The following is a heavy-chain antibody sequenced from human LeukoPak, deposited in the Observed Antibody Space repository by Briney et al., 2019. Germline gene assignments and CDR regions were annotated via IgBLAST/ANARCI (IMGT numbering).Heavy chain of an antibody. Sequence: GESLKISCEGSGYSSTSYWIGWVRQMPGKGLEWRGIIYPVDSDTRYSPSFQAQVTISADKSISTAYLQWSSLKASDTAMYYCAIAYYYDSSGYANPPYYFDYWGQGTLVTVSS. CDR1: GYSSTSYW. CDR2: IYPVDSDT. J-gene: IGHJ4*02. D-gene: IGHD3-22*01. V-gene: IGHV5-51*01. CDR3: AIAYYYDSSGYANPPYYFDY.